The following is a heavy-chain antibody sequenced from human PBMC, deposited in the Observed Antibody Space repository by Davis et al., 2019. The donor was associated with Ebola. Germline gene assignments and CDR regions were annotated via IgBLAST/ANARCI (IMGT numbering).Heavy chain of an antibody. J-gene: IGHJ4*02. V-gene: IGHV4-34*01. CDR1: GASFSGYY. CDR2: INHSGST. Sequence: SETLSLTCAVYGASFSGYYWSWICQLPGKGLEWIGEINHSGSTNYNPSLKSRVTISADTSRNHFSLRLSSVTAADTAVYFCVVYGSSWTGTAFDYWGQGTLVTVSS. D-gene: IGHD6-13*01. CDR3: VVYGSSWTGTAFDY.